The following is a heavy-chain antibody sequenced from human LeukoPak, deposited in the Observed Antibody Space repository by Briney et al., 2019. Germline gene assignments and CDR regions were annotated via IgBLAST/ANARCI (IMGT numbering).Heavy chain of an antibody. Sequence: SVKVSCKASGFTFTNSAMQWVRQARGQRLEWIGWIVVGNGGTNYAQKFQERVTITRDMSSSTAYMELSSLRSEDTAVYYCAADWASSGFYYYGMDVWGQGTTVTVSS. CDR3: AADWASSGFYYYGMDV. J-gene: IGHJ6*02. CDR2: IVVGNGGT. CDR1: GFTFTNSA. D-gene: IGHD3-10*01. V-gene: IGHV1-58*02.